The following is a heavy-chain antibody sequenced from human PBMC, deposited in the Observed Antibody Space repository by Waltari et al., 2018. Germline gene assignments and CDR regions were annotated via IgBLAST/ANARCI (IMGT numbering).Heavy chain of an antibody. J-gene: IGHJ3*02. Sequence: QVQLVESGGGVVQPGRSLRLSCAASGFTFSSYGMHWVRQAPGKGLEWVAVIWYDGSNKYYADSVKGRFTISRDNSKNTLYLQMTSLRAEDTAVYYCAKESWGGGAFDIWGQGTMVTVSS. V-gene: IGHV3-33*06. CDR2: IWYDGSNK. CDR1: GFTFSSYG. D-gene: IGHD3-16*01. CDR3: AKESWGGGAFDI.